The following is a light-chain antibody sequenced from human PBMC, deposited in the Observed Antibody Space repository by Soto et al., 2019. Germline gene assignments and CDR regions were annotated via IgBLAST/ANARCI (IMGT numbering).Light chain of an antibody. CDR3: CSYADNNDYV. V-gene: IGLV2-8*01. CDR1: SSDIGNYDF. CDR2: EVS. J-gene: IGLJ1*01. Sequence: QSALTQPASVSGSPGQSITISCTGTSSDIGNYDFVSWYQQVPGTAPKAMIYEVSSRPSGVPDRFSGSKSGNTASLNVSGLQAEDEADYYCCSYADNNDYVFGTGTKLTVL.